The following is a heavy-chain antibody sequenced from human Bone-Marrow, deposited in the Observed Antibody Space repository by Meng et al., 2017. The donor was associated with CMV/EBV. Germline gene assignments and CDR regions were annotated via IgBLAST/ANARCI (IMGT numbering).Heavy chain of an antibody. CDR3: AKPHPTSVVRALGFDV. Sequence: GESLKISCAASGFTFRTYAMTWVRQAPGKGLEWVSTINDSGINTYYADSVKGRFTISRDNSKNTLYLQMNSLRADDTAVYYCAKPHPTSVVRALGFDVWGQGTLVTVSS. CDR1: GFTFRTYA. D-gene: IGHD4-23*01. V-gene: IGHV3-23*01. J-gene: IGHJ3*01. CDR2: INDSGINT.